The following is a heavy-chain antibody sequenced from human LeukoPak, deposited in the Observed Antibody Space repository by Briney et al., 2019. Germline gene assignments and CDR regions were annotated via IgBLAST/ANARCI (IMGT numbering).Heavy chain of an antibody. CDR2: IYYSGST. V-gene: IGHV4-39*07. CDR1: VGSISSPSYY. CDR3: ARDRGDYYFDY. D-gene: IGHD3-10*01. Sequence: SETLSLTCTVSVGSISSPSYYWGWIRQPPGKGLEWTGSIYYSGSTYYNPSLKSRVTISVDTSKNQFSLRLSSVSAADTAVYYCARDRGDYYFDYRGQGILVTVSS. J-gene: IGHJ4*02.